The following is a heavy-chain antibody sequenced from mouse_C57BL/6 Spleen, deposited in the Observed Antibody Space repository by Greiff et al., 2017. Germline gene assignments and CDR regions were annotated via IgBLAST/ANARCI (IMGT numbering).Heavy chain of an antibody. V-gene: IGHV1-66*01. D-gene: IGHD4-1*01. CDR3: ARWGGAGTSSYAMDY. J-gene: IGHJ4*01. CDR1: GYSFTSYY. Sequence: VQLQQSGPELVKPGASVKISCKASGYSFTSYYIHWVKQRPGQGLEWIGWIYPGSGNTKYNEKFKGKATLPADTSSSTAYMQLSSLTSEDSAVYYCARWGGAGTSSYAMDYWGQGTSVTVSS. CDR2: IYPGSGNT.